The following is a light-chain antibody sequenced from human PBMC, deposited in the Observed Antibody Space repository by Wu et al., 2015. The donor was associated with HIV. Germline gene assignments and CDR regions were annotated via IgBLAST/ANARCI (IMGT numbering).Light chain of an antibody. Sequence: IVMTQSPATLSMSPGERATLSCRASQSVASYLAWYQQKPGQAPRLLIYGASTRATGIPARFSGSGSETEFTLTISSLQSEDFAVYYCQQSRTFGGGTKVEIK. CDR2: GAS. J-gene: IGKJ4*01. CDR3: QQSRT. CDR1: QSVASY. V-gene: IGKV3-15*01.